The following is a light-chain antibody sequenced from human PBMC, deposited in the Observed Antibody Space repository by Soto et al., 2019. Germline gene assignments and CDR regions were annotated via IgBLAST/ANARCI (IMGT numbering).Light chain of an antibody. CDR1: NSNIGLNT. J-gene: IGLJ1*01. CDR3: AARDDSLNGTV. Sequence: QSVLTQPPSASGTPGQTVNISCSGSNSNIGLNTVNWYQQLPGTAPKLLIYNNTQRPAGVPDRFSGSKSGTSASLAISGLQSDNEADYYCAARDDSLNGTVFGTGTKVTVL. CDR2: NNT. V-gene: IGLV1-44*01.